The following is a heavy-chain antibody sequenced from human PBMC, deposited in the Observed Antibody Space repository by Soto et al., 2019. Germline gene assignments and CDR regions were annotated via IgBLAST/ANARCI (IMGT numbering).Heavy chain of an antibody. CDR3: ARDPGYTFGSLNY. V-gene: IGHV1-3*01. CDR1: GYTFTDYA. CDR2: MNAGVGNT. D-gene: IGHD5-18*01. J-gene: IGHJ4*02. Sequence: HVELVQSGADVKKPGASVTISCKASGYTFTDYALHWVRQAPGQRLEWMGWMNAGVGNTLYSQKFQGGITITRDTSASTAYMELNSLKSEDTAIYYCARDPGYTFGSLNYWGPGTLVTVSS.